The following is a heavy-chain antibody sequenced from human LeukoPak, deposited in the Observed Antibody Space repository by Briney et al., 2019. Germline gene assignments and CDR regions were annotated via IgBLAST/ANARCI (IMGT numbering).Heavy chain of an antibody. CDR2: IYYSGST. D-gene: IGHD6-19*01. CDR1: GGSISSYY. J-gene: IGHJ3*02. CDR3: AREGIAVAGLGAFDI. Sequence: KSSETLSLTCTVSGGSISSYYWSWIRQPPGKGLEWIGYIYYSGSTNYNPSLKSRVTISVDTSKNQFSLKLSSVTAADTAVYYCAREGIAVAGLGAFDIWGQGTMVTVSS. V-gene: IGHV4-59*01.